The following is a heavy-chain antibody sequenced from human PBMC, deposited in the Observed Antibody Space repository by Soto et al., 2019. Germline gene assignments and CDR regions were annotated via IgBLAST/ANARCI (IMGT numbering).Heavy chain of an antibody. D-gene: IGHD3-22*01. CDR2: ISYDGSNK. Sequence: PGGSLRLSCAASGFTFSSYGMHWVRQAPGKGLEWVAVISYDGSNKYYADSVKGRFTISRDNSKNTLYPQMNSLRAEDTAVYYCTSYYYDSSGYFSPFDYWGQGTLVNVSS. CDR3: TSYYYDSSGYFSPFDY. J-gene: IGHJ4*02. V-gene: IGHV3-30*03. CDR1: GFTFSSYG.